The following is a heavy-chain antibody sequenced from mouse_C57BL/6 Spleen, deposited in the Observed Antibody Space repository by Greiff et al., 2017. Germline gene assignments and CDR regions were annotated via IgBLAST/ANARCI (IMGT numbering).Heavy chain of an antibody. V-gene: IGHV1-82*01. CDR3: GGGGGPCAY. CDR1: GYAFSSSW. CDR2: IYPGDGDA. J-gene: IGHJ3*01. D-gene: IGHD1-1*02. Sequence: QVQLQQSGPELVKPGASVKISCKASGYAFSSSWMNWVKQRPGKGLEWIGRIYPGDGDANYNGKFKGKATLTADKSSSTAYMQLSSLTSGDSAVYFCGGGGGPCAYWGQGTLVTVSA.